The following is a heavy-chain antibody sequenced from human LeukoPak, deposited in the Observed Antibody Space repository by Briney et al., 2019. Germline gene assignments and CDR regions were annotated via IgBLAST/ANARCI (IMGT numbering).Heavy chain of an antibody. CDR3: AKTLYYYDSSGYYYFDY. J-gene: IGHJ4*02. Sequence: PGGSLRLSCAASGFTVSSNYMSWVRQAPGKGLEWVSVIYSGGSTYYADSVKGRFTISRDNSKNTLYLQMNSLRAEDTAVYYCAKTLYYYDSSGYYYFDYWGQGTLVTVSS. D-gene: IGHD3-22*01. V-gene: IGHV3-53*01. CDR1: GFTVSSNY. CDR2: IYSGGST.